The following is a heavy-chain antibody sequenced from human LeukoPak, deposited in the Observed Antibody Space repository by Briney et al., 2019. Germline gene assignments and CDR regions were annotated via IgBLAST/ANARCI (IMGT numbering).Heavy chain of an antibody. V-gene: IGHV4-34*01. CDR2: INHSGST. Sequence: PSETLSLTCAVYGGSFSGYYWSWIRQPPGKGLEWIGEINHSGSTNYNPSLKSRVTISVDTSKNQFSLKLSSVTAADTAVYYCARGKPRYSSSWRPFDYWGQGTLVTVSS. J-gene: IGHJ4*02. CDR1: GGSFSGYY. D-gene: IGHD6-13*01. CDR3: ARGKPRYSSSWRPFDY.